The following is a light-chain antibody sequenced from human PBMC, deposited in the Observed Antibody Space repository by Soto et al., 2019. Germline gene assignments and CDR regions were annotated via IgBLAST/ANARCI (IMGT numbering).Light chain of an antibody. J-gene: IGLJ7*01. CDR3: QVWDSSTAPLAV. CDR2: RDS. Sequence: SSELTQPLSVSVALGQTARITCGGNNIGSKNVHWYQQKPGQAPVLVIYRDSNRPSGIPERFSGSNSGNTATLTISRAQAGDEADYYCQVWDSSTAPLAVFGGGTQLTVL. CDR1: NIGSKN. V-gene: IGLV3-9*01.